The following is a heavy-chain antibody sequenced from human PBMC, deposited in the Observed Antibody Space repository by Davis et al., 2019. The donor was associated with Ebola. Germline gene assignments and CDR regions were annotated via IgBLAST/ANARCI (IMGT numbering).Heavy chain of an antibody. J-gene: IGHJ4*02. V-gene: IGHV3-30*03. CDR3: AREREEGVNKNFDY. D-gene: IGHD1/OR15-1a*01. Sequence: GESLKISCAASGFTFSSYSMNWVRQAPGKGLEWVAVISYDGSNKYYADSVKGRFTISRDNAKNTVYMQMNSLSAEDTAVYYCAREREEGVNKNFDYWGQGALVTVSS. CDR1: GFTFSSYS. CDR2: ISYDGSNK.